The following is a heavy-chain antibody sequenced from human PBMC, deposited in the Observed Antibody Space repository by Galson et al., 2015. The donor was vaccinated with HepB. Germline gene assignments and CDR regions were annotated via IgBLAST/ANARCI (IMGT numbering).Heavy chain of an antibody. J-gene: IGHJ4*02. V-gene: IGHV3-30*04. Sequence: SLRLSCAASGFTFSSYAMHWVRQAPGKGLEWVAVISYDGSNKYYADSVKGRFTISRDNSKNTLYLQMNSLRAEDTAVYYCARGNHRGYDFWSGYTYYFDYWGQGTLVTVSS. D-gene: IGHD3-3*01. CDR1: GFTFSSYA. CDR3: ARGNHRGYDFWSGYTYYFDY. CDR2: ISYDGSNK.